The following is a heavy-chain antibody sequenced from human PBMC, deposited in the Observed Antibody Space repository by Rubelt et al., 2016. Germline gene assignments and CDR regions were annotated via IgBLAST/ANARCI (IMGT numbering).Heavy chain of an antibody. CDR2: INHSGST. V-gene: IGHV4-34*01. CDR1: GGSFSGYY. Sequence: QVQLQQWGAGLLKPSETLSLTCAVYGGSFSGYYWSWIRQPPGKGLEWIGEINHSGSTNYNPSLKSRVTIYVDTSKNQFSLRLSSVTAADTAVYYWARGRRGSSSWLGRDYYGMDVWGQGTTVTVSS. J-gene: IGHJ6*02. CDR3: ARGRRGSSSWLGRDYYGMDV. D-gene: IGHD6-13*01.